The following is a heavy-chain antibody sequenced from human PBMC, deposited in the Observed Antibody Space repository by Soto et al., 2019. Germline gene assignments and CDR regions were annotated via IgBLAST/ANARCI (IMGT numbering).Heavy chain of an antibody. CDR3: ARGHSTDCSNGVCSFFYNHEMDV. D-gene: IGHD2-8*01. CDR1: GYSFTDYH. V-gene: IGHV1-2*04. CDR2: INPKSGGT. J-gene: IGHJ6*02. Sequence: QVQLVQSGAEVKKPGASVRVSCKASGYSFTDYHIHWVRQAPGQGLEWLGRINPKSGGTSTAQKFQGWGTMNRDRSISTVYMELTRLRSDDTAVYFCARGHSTDCSNGVCSFFYNHEMDVWGQGTTVTVSS.